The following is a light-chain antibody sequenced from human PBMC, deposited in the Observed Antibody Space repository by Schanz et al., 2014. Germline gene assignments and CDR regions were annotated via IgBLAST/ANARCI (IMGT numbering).Light chain of an antibody. V-gene: IGLV2-14*03. Sequence: QSALTQPASVSASPGQSITISCTGTSSDVGDYNYVSWYQQHPGKAPKLMIYDVNNRPSGVSNRFSGSKSANTASLTISGLQAEDEADYYCRSYTNSGAFVFRSGTKLTVL. CDR2: DVN. J-gene: IGLJ1*01. CDR3: RSYTNSGAFV. CDR1: SSDVGDYNY.